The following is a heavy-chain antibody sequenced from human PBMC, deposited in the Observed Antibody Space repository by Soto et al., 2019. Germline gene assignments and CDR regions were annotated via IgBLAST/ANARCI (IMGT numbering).Heavy chain of an antibody. V-gene: IGHV3-21*01. J-gene: IGHJ4*02. CDR1: GFTFSSYS. CDR2: ISSSSSYI. CDR3: ARVPDIVVVPAALDY. Sequence: RGVLRLSCAASGFTFSSYSMNWVRQAPGKGVEWVSSISSSSSYIYYADSVKGRFTISRDNAKNSLYLQMNSLRAEDTAVYYCARVPDIVVVPAALDYWGQGTLVNVSS. D-gene: IGHD2-2*01.